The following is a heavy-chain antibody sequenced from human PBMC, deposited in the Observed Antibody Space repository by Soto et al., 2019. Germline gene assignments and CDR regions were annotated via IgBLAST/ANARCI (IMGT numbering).Heavy chain of an antibody. Sequence: PGGSLRLSCAASGFTFSSYAMSWVRQAPGKGLEWVSAISGSGGSTYYADSVKGRFTISRDNSKNTLYLQMNSLRAEDTAVYYCAKVHCSGGSCQPHYWGQGTLVTVSS. CDR3: AKVHCSGGSCQPHY. D-gene: IGHD2-15*01. J-gene: IGHJ4*02. CDR1: GFTFSSYA. CDR2: ISGSGGST. V-gene: IGHV3-23*01.